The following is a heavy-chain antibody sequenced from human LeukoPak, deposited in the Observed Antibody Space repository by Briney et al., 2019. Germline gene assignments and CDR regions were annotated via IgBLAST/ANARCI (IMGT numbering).Heavy chain of an antibody. CDR1: GFSLSSYW. D-gene: IGHD1-1*01. Sequence: PGGSPRLSCVASGFSLSSYWVHWVRQAPGKGLVWVSRINIEGSTTTYADSVKGRFTISRDNAKKTVSLQMNSLRAEDTAVYYCVSDHTGHDDYWGQGTLVTVSS. CDR3: VSDHTGHDDY. J-gene: IGHJ4*02. CDR2: INIEGSTT. V-gene: IGHV3-74*03.